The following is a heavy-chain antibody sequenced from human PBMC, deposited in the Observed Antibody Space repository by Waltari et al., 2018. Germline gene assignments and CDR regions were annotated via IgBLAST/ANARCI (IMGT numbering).Heavy chain of an antibody. CDR2: ISYSGST. CDR1: GGSISISY. J-gene: IGHJ3*01. V-gene: IGHV4-59*01. Sequence: QLQLPESGSGLVTPSATLSLTCTVSGGSISISYWSWIRPSPRKGLEWIGYISYSGSTNYHPSLKSRVTISVDTSKTEVSLNVTYVTPVDTAIYGCARGGRTSESFDVWGQGTMVTVSS. D-gene: IGHD3-10*01. CDR3: ARGGRTSESFDV.